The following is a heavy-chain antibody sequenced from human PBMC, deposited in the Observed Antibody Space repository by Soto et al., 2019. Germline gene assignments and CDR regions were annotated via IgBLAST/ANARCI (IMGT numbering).Heavy chain of an antibody. D-gene: IGHD2-21*01. CDR3: PHLVIAGLTYYLVY. CDR1: GFSLSTSAVG. CDR2: IYWDNDK. J-gene: IGHJ4*02. Sequence: QITLKESGPTLVKPTQTLTLTCTFSGFSLSTSAVGVGWIRQPPGKALEWLAFIYWDNDKRYTPSLKSRLTTPKDPSNTQVVVAMTNMHPVDTAKYYCPHLVIAGLTYYLVYWAKGTLVTVPS. V-gene: IGHV2-5*02.